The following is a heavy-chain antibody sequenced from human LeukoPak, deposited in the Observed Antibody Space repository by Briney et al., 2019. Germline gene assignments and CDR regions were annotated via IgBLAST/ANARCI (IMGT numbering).Heavy chain of an antibody. CDR1: GGSISSGDYY. D-gene: IGHD6-13*01. CDR3: ARDGGAKQQLVPDYFDY. J-gene: IGHJ4*02. Sequence: SETLSLTCTVSGGSISSGDYYWSWIRQPPGKGLEWIGYIYYSGSTYYNPSLKSRVTISVDTSKNQFSLKLSSVTAADTAVYYCARDGGAKQQLVPDYFDYWGQGTLVTVSS. CDR2: IYYSGST. V-gene: IGHV4-30-4*01.